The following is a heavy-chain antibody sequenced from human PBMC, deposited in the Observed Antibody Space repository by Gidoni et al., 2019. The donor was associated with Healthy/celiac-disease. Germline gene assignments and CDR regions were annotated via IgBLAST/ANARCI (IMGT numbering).Heavy chain of an antibody. CDR3: ARERYGSGSYYNGNDY. Sequence: EVQLVESGGGLVQPGGSLRLSCAASGFTFSSYSMSWVRQAPGKGLEWVSYISSSSSTIYYADSVKGRFTISRDNAKNSLYLQMNSLRDEDTAVYYCARERYGSGSYYNGNDYWGQGTLVTVSS. CDR1: GFTFSSYS. CDR2: ISSSSSTI. D-gene: IGHD3-10*01. J-gene: IGHJ4*02. V-gene: IGHV3-48*02.